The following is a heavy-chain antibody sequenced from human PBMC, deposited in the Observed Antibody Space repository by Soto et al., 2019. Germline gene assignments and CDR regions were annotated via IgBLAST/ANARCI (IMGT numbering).Heavy chain of an antibody. CDR2: IHYRGNA. J-gene: IGHJ5*02. Sequence: QVQLQESGPGLAETLSLTCTVSGVSITTGDYYWNWIRQPPGKGLEWIGNIHYRGNAYYNPTLKSRAXXSXGXXENQLSLKLTSVTAADTAVYYCASFGVASMNWFDPWGQGTLVTVSS. D-gene: IGHD3-3*01. CDR3: ASFGVASMNWFDP. CDR1: GVSITTGDYY. V-gene: IGHV4-30-4*01.